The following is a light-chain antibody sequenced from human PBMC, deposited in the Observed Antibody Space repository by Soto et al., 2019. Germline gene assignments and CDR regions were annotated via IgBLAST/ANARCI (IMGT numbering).Light chain of an antibody. Sequence: QSVLTQPPSVSGAPGQRVTISCTGSGSNIGAGYDVHWYQQLPGTAPKLLIYGNSNRPSGVPDRFSGSKSGTSASLAITGLQAEDEADYYCQSYGSSLSGYVFGTGTKVTVL. CDR2: GNS. CDR1: GSNIGAGYD. V-gene: IGLV1-40*01. J-gene: IGLJ1*01. CDR3: QSYGSSLSGYV.